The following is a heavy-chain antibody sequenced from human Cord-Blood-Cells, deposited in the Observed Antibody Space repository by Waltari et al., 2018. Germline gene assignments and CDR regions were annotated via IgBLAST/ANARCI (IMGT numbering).Heavy chain of an antibody. Sequence: VKLVESGGGVVQAGRSLRLPCAASGFPLSSGYMHGVRQAPGKGLEWVAVISYDGSNKYYADSVKGRFTISRDNSKNTLYLQMNSLRAEDTAVYYCARVGDFDYWGQGTLVTVSS. CDR3: ARVGDFDY. J-gene: IGHJ4*02. D-gene: IGHD1-26*01. CDR1: GFPLSSGY. V-gene: IGHV3-30-3*01. CDR2: ISYDGSNK.